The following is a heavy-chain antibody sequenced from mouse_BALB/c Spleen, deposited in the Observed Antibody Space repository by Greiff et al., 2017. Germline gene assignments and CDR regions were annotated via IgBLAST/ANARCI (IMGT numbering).Heavy chain of an antibody. CDR3: ARGYYGSSAWFAY. CDR1: GFNITDTY. V-gene: IGHV14-3*02. J-gene: IGHJ3*01. D-gene: IGHD1-1*01. Sequence: VQLQQSGAELVKPGASVKLSCTASGFNITDTYMHWVKQRPEQGLEWIGRIDPANGNTKYDPKFQGKATITADTSSNTAYLQLSSLTSEDTAVYYCARGYYGSSAWFAYWGQGTLVTVSA. CDR2: IDPANGNT.